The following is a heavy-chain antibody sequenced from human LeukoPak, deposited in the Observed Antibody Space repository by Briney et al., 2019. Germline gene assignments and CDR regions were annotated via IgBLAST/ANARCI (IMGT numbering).Heavy chain of an antibody. V-gene: IGHV4-4*09. CDR1: GGSISSYY. D-gene: IGHD1-7*01. CDR2: IYTSGST. CDR3: ARRGKELTYYYYYMDV. J-gene: IGHJ6*03. Sequence: SETLSLTCTVSGGSISSYYWSWIRQPPGKGLEWIGYIYTSGSTNYSPSLKSRVTISVDTSKNQFSLKLSSVTAADTAVYYCARRGKELTYYYYYMDVWCKGTTVTVSS.